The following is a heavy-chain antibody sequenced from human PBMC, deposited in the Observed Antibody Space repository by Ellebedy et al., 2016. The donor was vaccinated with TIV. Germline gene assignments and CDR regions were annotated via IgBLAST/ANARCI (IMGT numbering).Heavy chain of an antibody. CDR1: GGSISSHY. D-gene: IGHD1-14*01. J-gene: IGHJ4*02. CDR3: ARYNRVSYYYLDY. CDR2: VYYSGST. V-gene: IGHV4-59*11. Sequence: MPGGSLRLSCTVSGGSISSHYWSCIRQPPGKGLEWIGYVYYSGSTNYNPSLKSRVIMSLDTSKNQFSLRLSSVTAADTALYYCARYNRVSYYYLDYWGQGTLVTVSS.